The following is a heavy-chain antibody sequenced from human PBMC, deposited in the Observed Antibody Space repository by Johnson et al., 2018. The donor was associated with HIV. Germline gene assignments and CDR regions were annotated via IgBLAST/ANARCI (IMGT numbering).Heavy chain of an antibody. V-gene: IGHV3-30-3*01. Sequence: QVLLVESGGGLVQPGRSLRLSCAASGFTFSSYAMHWVRQAPGKGLEWVAVISYDGSNKYYADSVKGRFSIFRNNAKNSLYLQMNSLRAEDTALYYCARDLWGVGAFDIWGQGTMVTVSS. J-gene: IGHJ3*02. D-gene: IGHD2-21*01. CDR2: ISYDGSNK. CDR1: GFTFSSYA. CDR3: ARDLWGVGAFDI.